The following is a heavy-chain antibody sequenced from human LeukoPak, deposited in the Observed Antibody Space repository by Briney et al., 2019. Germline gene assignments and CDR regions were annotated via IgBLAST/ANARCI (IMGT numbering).Heavy chain of an antibody. CDR1: GGSVSSGSYY. CDR3: ARGSRGYSYG. D-gene: IGHD5-18*01. CDR2: IYYSAST. Sequence: SETLSLTCTVSGGSVSSGSYYWSWIRQPPGKGLEWIGYIYYSASTNYNPSLKSRVTISVDTSNNQFSLKLSSVTAADTAVYYCARGSRGYSYGWGQGTLVTVSS. J-gene: IGHJ4*02. V-gene: IGHV4-61*01.